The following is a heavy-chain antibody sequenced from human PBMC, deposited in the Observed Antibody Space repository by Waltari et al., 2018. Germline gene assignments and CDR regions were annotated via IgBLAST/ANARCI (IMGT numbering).Heavy chain of an antibody. CDR2: INHSGST. J-gene: IGHJ4*02. V-gene: IGHV4-34*01. D-gene: IGHD2-15*01. Sequence: QVQLQQWGAGLLKPSETLSLTCAVYGGSFSGYYWSWIRQPTGKGLECIGEINHSGSTNYNPSLNSRVTISVDTSKNQFSLKLSSVTAADTAVYYCAQGDSQYYFDYWGQGTLVTVSS. CDR1: GGSFSGYY. CDR3: AQGDSQYYFDY.